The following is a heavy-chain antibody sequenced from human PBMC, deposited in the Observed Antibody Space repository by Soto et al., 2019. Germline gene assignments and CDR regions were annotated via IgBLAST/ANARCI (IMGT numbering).Heavy chain of an antibody. CDR3: ARDPGGYSYDYGMDV. J-gene: IGHJ6*04. D-gene: IGHD5-18*01. CDR2: ISAYNGNT. Sequence: GASVKVSCKASCYTITSYGISWVRQATGQGLEWMGWISAYNGNTNYTQKLQGRVTMTTDTSTSTAYMELRSLRSDDTAVYYCARDPGGYSYDYGMDVWGKGTTVTVSS. V-gene: IGHV1-18*04. CDR1: CYTITSYG.